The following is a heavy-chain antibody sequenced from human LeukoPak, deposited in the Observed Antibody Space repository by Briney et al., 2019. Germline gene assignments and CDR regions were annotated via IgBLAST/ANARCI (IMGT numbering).Heavy chain of an antibody. Sequence: GGSLRLSCAASGFTFSKYWMHWVRQAPGKGLVWVSRINTDGSSTSYADSVKGRFTISRDNAKNTLYLQMNSLRAEGTAVYYCARSECSSTWYGDYYYYYMDVWGKGTTVTVSS. CDR1: GFTFSKYW. CDR3: ARSECSSTWYGDYYYYYMDV. V-gene: IGHV3-74*01. J-gene: IGHJ6*03. CDR2: INTDGSST. D-gene: IGHD6-13*01.